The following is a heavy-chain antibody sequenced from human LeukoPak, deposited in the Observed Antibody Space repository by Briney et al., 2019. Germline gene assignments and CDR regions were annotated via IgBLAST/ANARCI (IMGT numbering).Heavy chain of an antibody. D-gene: IGHD3-3*01. CDR3: ARIPDYAFWSGPSLGAFDI. CDR2: INHSGST. V-gene: IGHV4-34*01. CDR1: GGSFSGYY. J-gene: IGHJ3*02. Sequence: SETLSLTCAVYGGSFSGYYWSWIRQPPGKGLEWIGEINHSGSTNYNPSLKSRVTISVDTSKNQFSLKLSSVTAADTAVYYCARIPDYAFWSGPSLGAFDIWGQGTMVTVSS.